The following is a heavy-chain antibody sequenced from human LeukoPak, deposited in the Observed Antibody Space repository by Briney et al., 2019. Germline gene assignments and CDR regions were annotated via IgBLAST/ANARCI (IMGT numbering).Heavy chain of an antibody. CDR1: GFHFEDYA. CDR3: AKSFYYDSSGFIANGVFDV. CDR2: ISGNNGSI. J-gene: IGHJ3*01. Sequence: GGSLRLSCAASGFHFEDYAMHWVRQVPGKGVEGVAGISGNNGSIGYADSVKGRFTISRNNARDFLDLQMNSLRAEDTALYYCAKSFYYDSSGFIANGVFDVWGQGTMVTVSS. D-gene: IGHD3-22*01. V-gene: IGHV3-9*01.